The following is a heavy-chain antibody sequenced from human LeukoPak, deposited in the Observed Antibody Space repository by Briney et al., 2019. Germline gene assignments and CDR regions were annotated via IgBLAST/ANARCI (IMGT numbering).Heavy chain of an antibody. J-gene: IGHJ5*02. CDR1: GYTFTSYD. CDR2: MNPNSGNT. CDR3: ARGRYRSSTSCHRGGNWFDP. Sequence: ASVKVSCRASGYTFTSYDINWVRQATGQGLEWMGWMNPNSGNTGYAQKFQGRVTITRNTSISTAYMELSSLRSEDTAVYYCARGRYRSSTSCHRGGNWFDPWGQGTLVTVSS. D-gene: IGHD2-2*01. V-gene: IGHV1-8*03.